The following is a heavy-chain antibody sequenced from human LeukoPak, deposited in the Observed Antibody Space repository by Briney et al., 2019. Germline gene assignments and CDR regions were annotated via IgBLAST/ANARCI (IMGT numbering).Heavy chain of an antibody. CDR1: GFTFNTYN. CDR2: ITSSSSYI. J-gene: IGHJ6*03. D-gene: IGHD3-10*01. CDR3: AKDGGVRGPDYYYYMDV. Sequence: GGSLRLSCAASGFTFNTYNMNWVRQAPGQGLEWVSSITSSSSYIYYADSVKGRFTISRDNAKNSLYLQMNSLRAEDTAVYYCAKDGGVRGPDYYYYMDVWGKGTTVTISS. V-gene: IGHV3-21*01.